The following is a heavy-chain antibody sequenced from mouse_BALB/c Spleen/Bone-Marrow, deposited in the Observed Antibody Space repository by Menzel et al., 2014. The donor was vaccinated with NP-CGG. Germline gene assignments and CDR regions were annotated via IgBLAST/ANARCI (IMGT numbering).Heavy chain of an antibody. J-gene: IGHJ2*01. CDR2: INPSTGYT. V-gene: IGHV1-7*01. Sequence: VKLVDSGAELAKPGASVKMSCKASGYTFTNYWMHWVKQRPGQGLEWIGYINPSTGYTEYNQKFKDKATLTADKSSSTAYMQLSSLTSEDSAVYYCARIYYYGRDYWGQGTTLTVSS. D-gene: IGHD1-1*01. CDR1: GYTFTNYW. CDR3: ARIYYYGRDY.